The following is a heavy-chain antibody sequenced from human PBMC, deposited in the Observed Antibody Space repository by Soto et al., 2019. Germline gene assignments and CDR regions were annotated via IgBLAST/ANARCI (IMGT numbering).Heavy chain of an antibody. CDR1: GFTFSSYW. CDR3: AIDADCGGDCSVYYFDY. J-gene: IGHJ4*02. CDR2: IKQDGSEK. Sequence: EVQLVESGGGLVQPGGSLRLSCAASGFTFSSYWMSWVRQAPGKGLEWVANIKQDGSEKYYVDSVKGRFTISRDNAKNSLYLQMNSLRAEDTAVYYCAIDADCGGDCSVYYFDYWGQGTLVTVSS. D-gene: IGHD2-21*02. V-gene: IGHV3-7*03.